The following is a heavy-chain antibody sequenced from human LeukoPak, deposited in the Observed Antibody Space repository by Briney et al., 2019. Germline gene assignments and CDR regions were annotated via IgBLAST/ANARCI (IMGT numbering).Heavy chain of an antibody. CDR1: GGSISSYY. V-gene: IGHV4-59*01. D-gene: IGHD2-2*01. J-gene: IGHJ6*04. Sequence: SETLSLTCTVSGGSISSYYWSWIRQPPGKGLELIGYIYYSGSTNYNPSLKSRVTISVDTSKNQFSLRLSSVTAADTAVYYCARFNCSSTSCYGDYYYYGMDVWGKGTTVTVSS. CDR3: ARFNCSSTSCYGDYYYYGMDV. CDR2: IYYSGST.